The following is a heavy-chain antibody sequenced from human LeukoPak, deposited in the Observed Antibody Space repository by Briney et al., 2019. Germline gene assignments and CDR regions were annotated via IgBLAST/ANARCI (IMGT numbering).Heavy chain of an antibody. Sequence: GGSLRLSCAASGFTVSSNDMSWVRQAPGKGLEWVSLIYSGGSAYYADSVKGRFTISRDNSKDNLYLQMNSLRVEDTAIYYCAKTRGGSLHDGFDIWGQGTMVTVSS. CDR3: AKTRGGSLHDGFDI. CDR1: GFTVSSND. CDR2: IYSGGSA. V-gene: IGHV3-53*01. J-gene: IGHJ3*02. D-gene: IGHD3-16*01.